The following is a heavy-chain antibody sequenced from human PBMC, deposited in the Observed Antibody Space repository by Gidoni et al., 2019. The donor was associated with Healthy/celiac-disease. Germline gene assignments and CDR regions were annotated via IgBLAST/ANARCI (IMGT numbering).Heavy chain of an antibody. CDR2: MNPNSGNT. CDR1: GYTFTSYD. Sequence: QVQLVQSGAEVKKPGASVTVSCKASGYTFTSYDINWVRQATGQGLEWMGWMNPNSGNTGYAQKFQGRVTMTRNTSISTAYMELSSLRSEDTAVYYCASTGGYAAMVTYYYYGMDVWGQGTTVTVSS. J-gene: IGHJ6*02. V-gene: IGHV1-8*01. D-gene: IGHD5-18*01. CDR3: ASTGGYAAMVTYYYYGMDV.